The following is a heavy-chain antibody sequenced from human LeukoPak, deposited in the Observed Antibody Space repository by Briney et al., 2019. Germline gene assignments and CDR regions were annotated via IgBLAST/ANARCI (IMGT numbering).Heavy chain of an antibody. CDR1: GFTFTSSA. CDR3: AAGCSGGSSYSFYYYGMDV. Sequence: TSVTVSCKASGFTFTSSAVQWVRQARGQRLEWIGWIVVGSGNTNYAQKLQERVTITRDMSTSTAYMELSSLRSEDTAVYYCAAGCSGGSSYSFYYYGMDVWGKGTTVTVSS. J-gene: IGHJ6*04. V-gene: IGHV1-58*01. D-gene: IGHD2-15*01. CDR2: IVVGSGNT.